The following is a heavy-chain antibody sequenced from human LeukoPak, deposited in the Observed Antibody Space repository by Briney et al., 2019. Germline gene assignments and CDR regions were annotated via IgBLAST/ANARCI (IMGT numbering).Heavy chain of an antibody. Sequence: GGSLRLSCAASGFTFSSYAMHWVRQAPGKGLEWVAVISYDGSNKYYADSVKGRFTISRDNSKNTLYLQMNSLRAEDTAVYYCAKLSFGATTYFDYWGQGTLVTVSS. CDR2: ISYDGSNK. J-gene: IGHJ4*02. D-gene: IGHD1-26*01. V-gene: IGHV3-30-3*02. CDR1: GFTFSSYA. CDR3: AKLSFGATTYFDY.